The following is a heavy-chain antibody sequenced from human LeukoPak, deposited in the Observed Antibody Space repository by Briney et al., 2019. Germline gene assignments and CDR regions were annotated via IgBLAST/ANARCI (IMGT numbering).Heavy chain of an antibody. D-gene: IGHD3-3*01. CDR3: ARGYKNQSLDGVAITANWFDP. J-gene: IGHJ5*02. CDR2: INHSGST. Sequence: SETLSLTCAVYGWSFSGYYWRWIPQPPGKGLEWIGEINHSGSTNYNPSLKSRVTISVDTTKKQFSLKLSSVPAAETAVYYCARGYKNQSLDGVAITANWFDPWGQGTLVTVSS. V-gene: IGHV4-34*01. CDR1: GWSFSGYY.